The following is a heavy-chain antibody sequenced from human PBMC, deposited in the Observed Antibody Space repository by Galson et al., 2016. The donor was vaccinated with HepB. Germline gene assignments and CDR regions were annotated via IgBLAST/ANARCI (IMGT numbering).Heavy chain of an antibody. CDR3: ARGIEAYCGGDCKYWYFDL. Sequence: SLRLSCAASGFTFNTYGMSWVRQAPGKGLEWVASIWFDGSKTYYADSVKGRLTMSRDNSKNTVYLQMENVRAEDTAVYYCARGIEAYCGGDCKYWYFDLWGRGALVTVSS. CDR2: IWFDGSKT. D-gene: IGHD2-21*02. CDR1: GFTFNTYG. V-gene: IGHV3-33*01. J-gene: IGHJ2*01.